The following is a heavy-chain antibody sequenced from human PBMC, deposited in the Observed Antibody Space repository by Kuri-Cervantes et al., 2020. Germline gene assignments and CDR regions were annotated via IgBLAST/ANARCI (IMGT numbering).Heavy chain of an antibody. D-gene: IGHD3-10*01. CDR2: ISHDGSNN. J-gene: IGHJ4*02. Sequence: GGSLRLSCAASGFTFNTYPMHWVRQAPGRGLEWVALISHDGSNNYYADSVKGRFTISRDNSKNTLYLQMNSLRAEDTAVYYCTTEIMYYYGSGTDYWGQGTLVTVSS. CDR1: GFTFNTYP. CDR3: TTEIMYYYGSGTDY. V-gene: IGHV3-30*01.